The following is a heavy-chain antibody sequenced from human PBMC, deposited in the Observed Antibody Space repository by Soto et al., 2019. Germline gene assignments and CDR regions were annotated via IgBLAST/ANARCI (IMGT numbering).Heavy chain of an antibody. CDR2: VSYDEITK. D-gene: IGHD5-18*01. J-gene: IGHJ4*02. Sequence: LRLSCAASGFTFSSYGMNWVRQAPGKGLEWVAVVSYDEITKYYADSVKGRFTISRDNSKNTVYLQMNSLRPEDTAVYYCAKPLGLLRRAMAQGSDYWGQGTLVTVSS. CDR1: GFTFSSYG. V-gene: IGHV3-30*18. CDR3: AKPLGLLRRAMAQGSDY.